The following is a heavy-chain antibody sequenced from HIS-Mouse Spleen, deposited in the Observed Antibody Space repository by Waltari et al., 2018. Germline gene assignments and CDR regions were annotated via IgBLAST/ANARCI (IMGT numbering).Heavy chain of an antibody. V-gene: IGHV4-4*07. CDR2: IYTSGST. D-gene: IGHD5-18*01. J-gene: IGHJ6*02. CDR3: ARDPGYSYGYAYYYYGMDV. Sequence: QVQLQESGPGLVKPSETLSLTCTVSGCSISSYYWSWIRPPAGKGLEWIGRIYTSGSTNYNPSLKSRVTMSVDTSKNQFSLKLSSVTAADTAVYYCARDPGYSYGYAYYYYGMDVWGQGTTVTVSS. CDR1: GCSISSYY.